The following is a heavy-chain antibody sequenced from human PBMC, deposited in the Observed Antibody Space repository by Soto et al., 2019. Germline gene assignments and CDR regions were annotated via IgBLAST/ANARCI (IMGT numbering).Heavy chain of an antibody. Sequence: SLKISCKGSGYSFTSYWIGWVRQMPGKGLEWMGIVYPGDSDTRYSPSFQGQVTISADKSISTAYLQWSSLKASDTAMYYCARQPQYTAIDFDYWGQGTLVTVSS. CDR2: VYPGDSDT. CDR1: GYSFTSYW. D-gene: IGHD5-18*01. J-gene: IGHJ4*02. V-gene: IGHV5-51*01. CDR3: ARQPQYTAIDFDY.